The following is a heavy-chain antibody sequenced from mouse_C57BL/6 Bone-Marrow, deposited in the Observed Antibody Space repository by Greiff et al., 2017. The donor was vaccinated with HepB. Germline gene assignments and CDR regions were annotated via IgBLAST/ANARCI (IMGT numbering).Heavy chain of an antibody. CDR2: IYPRSGNT. CDR3: ARSGYGSSYGFAY. J-gene: IGHJ3*01. CDR1: GYTFTSYG. V-gene: IGHV1-81*01. Sequence: QVHVKQSGAELARPGASVKLSCKASGYTFTSYGISWVKQRTGQGLEWIGEIYPRSGNTYYNEKFKGKATLTADKSSSTAYMELRSLTSEDSAVYFCARSGYGSSYGFAYWGQGTLVTVSA. D-gene: IGHD1-1*01.